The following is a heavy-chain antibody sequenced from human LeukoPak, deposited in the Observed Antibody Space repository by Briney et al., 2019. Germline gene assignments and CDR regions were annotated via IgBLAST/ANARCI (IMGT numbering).Heavy chain of an antibody. J-gene: IGHJ4*02. Sequence: SETLSLTCTVSGGSDSSGSYYWSWIRQPPGKGLEWIGYIYYSGSTNYNPSLKSRVTISVDTSRNHFSVKLSSVTAADTAVYYCARSQNYYGSGDYWSQGTLVTVSS. CDR1: GGSDSSGSYY. V-gene: IGHV4-61*03. CDR2: IYYSGST. D-gene: IGHD3-10*01. CDR3: ARSQNYYGSGDY.